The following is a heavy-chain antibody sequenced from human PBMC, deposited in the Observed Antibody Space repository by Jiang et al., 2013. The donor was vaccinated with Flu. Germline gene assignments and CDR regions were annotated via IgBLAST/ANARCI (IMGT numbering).Heavy chain of an antibody. J-gene: IGHJ3*02. D-gene: IGHD2-15*01. CDR3: AHRGYCYNNNCWHDAFDI. V-gene: IGHV2-5*01. CDR2: IYWNDDR. CDR1: GFSLSTSGVG. Sequence: KPTQTLTLTCTFSGFSLSTSGVGVGWIRQPPGKALEWLALIYWNDDRRYSPSLKSRITITKDTSKNLVVLTMTNMDPVDTATYYCAHRGYCYNNNCWHDAFDIWGPGTMVTVSS.